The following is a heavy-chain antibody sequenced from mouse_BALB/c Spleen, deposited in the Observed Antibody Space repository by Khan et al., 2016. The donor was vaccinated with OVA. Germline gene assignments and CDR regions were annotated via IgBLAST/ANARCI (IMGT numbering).Heavy chain of an antibody. CDR1: GYSFTSYY. D-gene: IGHD2-2*01. J-gene: IGHJ3*01. CDR2: IDPFNGGT. V-gene: IGHV1S135*01. Sequence: VQLQQSGPELMKPGASVKISCKASGYSFTSYYIHWVKQSHGKSLEWIGYIDPFNGGTSYNPKFKGKATLTVDESSSTAYMHLSSLTSDDSAVYYCARQGYVALFAYWGQGTLVTVSA. CDR3: ARQGYVALFAY.